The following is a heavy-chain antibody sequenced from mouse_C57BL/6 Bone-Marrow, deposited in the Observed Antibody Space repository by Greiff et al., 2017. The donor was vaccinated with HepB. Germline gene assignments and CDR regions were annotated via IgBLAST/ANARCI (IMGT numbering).Heavy chain of an antibody. Sequence: VQLQQSGAELVRPGASVKLSCTASGFNIKDYYMHWVKQRPEQGLEWIGWIDPENGDTEYASKFQGKATITADTSSNTAYLQLSSLTSEDSAVYDCSSRLDAMDYWGRGTAVTVSS. J-gene: IGHJ4*01. CDR2: IDPENGDT. V-gene: IGHV14-4*01. CDR1: GFNIKDYY. CDR3: SSRLDAMDY.